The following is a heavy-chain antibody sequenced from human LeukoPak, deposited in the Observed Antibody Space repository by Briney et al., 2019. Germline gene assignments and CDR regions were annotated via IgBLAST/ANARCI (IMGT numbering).Heavy chain of an antibody. V-gene: IGHV1-2*02. Sequence: ASVKVSCKASGYTFTGYYMHWVRQAPGQGLEWMGWINPNSGGTNYAQKFQGRVTMTRDTSISTAYMELSSLRSEDTAVYYCARGPSSSSLYYYYYMDVWGKGTTVTVSS. J-gene: IGHJ6*03. D-gene: IGHD6-6*01. CDR2: INPNSGGT. CDR1: GYTFTGYY. CDR3: ARGPSSSSLYYYYYMDV.